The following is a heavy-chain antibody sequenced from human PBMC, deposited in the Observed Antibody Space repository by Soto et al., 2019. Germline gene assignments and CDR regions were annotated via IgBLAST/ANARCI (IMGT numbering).Heavy chain of an antibody. J-gene: IGHJ6*02. V-gene: IGHV2-70*17. Sequence: SGPTLVNPPQTLTLTCTFSGFSLSTSGMCVSWIRQPPGKALEWLARIDWDNDKFYSTSLKTRLTISKDTSKNQVVLTMTNMDPVDTATYYCARIWADGYYYGMDVWGQGTTVTVSS. CDR3: ARIWADGYYYGMDV. CDR1: GFSLSTSGMC. CDR2: IDWDNDK.